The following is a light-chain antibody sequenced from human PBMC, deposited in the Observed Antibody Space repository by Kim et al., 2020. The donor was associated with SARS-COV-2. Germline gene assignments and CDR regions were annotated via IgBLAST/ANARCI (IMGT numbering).Light chain of an antibody. CDR3: QSYDSSLSGVV. Sequence: QVVNISRPGRSSNSGAGYDLHSGHQHPRTAPNLLISGNSNRPSGVPDRFSGSMSGTTASLAITGLQAEDEADYYCQSYDSSLSGVVFGGGTQLTVL. CDR2: GNS. J-gene: IGLJ2*01. CDR1: SSNSGAGYD. V-gene: IGLV1-40*01.